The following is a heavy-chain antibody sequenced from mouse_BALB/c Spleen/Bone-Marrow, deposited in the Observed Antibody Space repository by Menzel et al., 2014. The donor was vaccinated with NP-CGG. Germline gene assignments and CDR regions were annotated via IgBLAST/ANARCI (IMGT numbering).Heavy chain of an antibody. J-gene: IGHJ2*01. CDR2: IDPAXGXX. CDR3: XXXXXXXXXXDX. CDR1: GFNIKDXX. Sequence: EVQLQQSGAELVKPGASXKLSCTASGFNIKDXXMXXGXXXXXXXXXXXXSIDPAXGXXKYDPKFQGKATITADTSSNTSYLQXXXXTSEDTXXXXXXXXXXXXXXXDXWGXGTTLTVSS. V-gene: IGHV14-3*02.